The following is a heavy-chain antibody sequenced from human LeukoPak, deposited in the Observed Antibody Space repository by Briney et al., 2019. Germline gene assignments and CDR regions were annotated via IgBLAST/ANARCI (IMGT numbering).Heavy chain of an antibody. CDR2: INTNWGTI. V-gene: IGHV3-64*01. Sequence: AGSLTLSCLASRFTFSNYAMHWVGQSPCTGPGYVSAINTNWGTINYANSVKGRFTISRDNCKNTVYLQMGSLRAEDMAVYYCVRTSGSLDYWGQGTLVTVSS. CDR3: VRTSGSLDY. D-gene: IGHD1-26*01. CDR1: RFTFSNYA. J-gene: IGHJ4*02.